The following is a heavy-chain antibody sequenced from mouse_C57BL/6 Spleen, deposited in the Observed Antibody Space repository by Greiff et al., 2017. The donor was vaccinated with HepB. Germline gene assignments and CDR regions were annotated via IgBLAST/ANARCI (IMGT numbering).Heavy chain of an antibody. CDR2: IDPETGGT. D-gene: IGHD1-1*01. Sequence: QVQLQQSGAELVRPGASVTLSCKASGYTFTDYEMHWVKQTPVHGLEWIGAIDPETGGTAYNQKFKGKAILTADKSSSTAYMELRSLTSEDSAVYYCTRGISTVVAPYAMDYWGQGTSVTGSS. CDR1: GYTFTDYE. V-gene: IGHV1-15*01. J-gene: IGHJ4*01. CDR3: TRGISTVVAPYAMDY.